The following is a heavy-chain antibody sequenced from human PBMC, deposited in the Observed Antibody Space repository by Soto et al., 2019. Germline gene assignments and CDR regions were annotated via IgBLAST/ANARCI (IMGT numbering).Heavy chain of an antibody. CDR1: GGSINSGAHY. CDR3: ARAESASWLDL. Sequence: NPSETLSLTCTVSGGSINSGAHYWSWLRQHPGKGLEWIGYIYYSGDTQYNPSLKSRVAISLETSKNQFSLKLNSVTGADTAIYYCARAESASWLDLWGQGTLVTVSS. J-gene: IGHJ5*02. CDR2: IYYSGDT. V-gene: IGHV4-31*03.